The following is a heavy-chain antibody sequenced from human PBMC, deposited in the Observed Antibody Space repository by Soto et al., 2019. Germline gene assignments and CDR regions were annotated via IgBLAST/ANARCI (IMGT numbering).Heavy chain of an antibody. Sequence: SETLSLTCTVSGGSISSYYWSWIRQPPGKGLEWIGYIYYSGSTNYNPSLKSRVTISVDTSKNQFSLKLSSVTAADTAVYYCARRYGGCFDYWGQGTLVTVSS. CDR1: GGSISSYY. D-gene: IGHD4-17*01. V-gene: IGHV4-59*08. J-gene: IGHJ4*02. CDR2: IYYSGST. CDR3: ARRYGGCFDY.